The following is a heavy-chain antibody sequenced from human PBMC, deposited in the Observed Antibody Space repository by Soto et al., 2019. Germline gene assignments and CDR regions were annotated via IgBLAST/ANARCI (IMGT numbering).Heavy chain of an antibody. CDR2: IYHSGIS. V-gene: IGHV4-30-2*01. CDR1: RNSINSACFS. D-gene: IGHD2-2*01. Sequence: SVTMSLTSALPRNSINSACFSCCCNRQPPGEGLELIGYIYHSGISFYNPSLKSRVTISVDGSKNQFSLKVNSVTAADTAVYYCARGRLVPAVNFDYWGQGALVTVSS. J-gene: IGHJ4*02. CDR3: ARGRLVPAVNFDY.